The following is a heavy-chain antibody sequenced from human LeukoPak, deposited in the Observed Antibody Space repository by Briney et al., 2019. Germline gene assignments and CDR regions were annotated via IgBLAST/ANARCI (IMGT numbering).Heavy chain of an antibody. Sequence: PGGSLRLTCAASGFTFSDHYMDWVRQAPGKGLEWVGRSRNKANSYTTEYAASVKGRFTISRNDSKNSLYLQMNSLKTDDTAVYYCARSPFVARRALDIWGQGTMVTVSS. CDR1: GFTFSDHY. D-gene: IGHD5-12*01. CDR2: SRNKANSYTT. CDR3: ARSPFVARRALDI. V-gene: IGHV3-72*01. J-gene: IGHJ3*02.